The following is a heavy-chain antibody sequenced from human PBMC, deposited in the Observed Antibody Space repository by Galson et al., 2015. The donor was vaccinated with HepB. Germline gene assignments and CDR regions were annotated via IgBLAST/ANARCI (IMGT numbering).Heavy chain of an antibody. V-gene: IGHV3-30*03. Sequence: SLRLSCAASGFSFSSHGMHWVRKAPGKGLEWVAVISSDGRDNNYADSVKGRFTISRDNAKNTLYLAMSNLRAEDAAVYFCARRMCHGLSCYLDSWGQGTRVSVSS. CDR1: GFSFSSHG. J-gene: IGHJ4*02. CDR2: ISSDGRDN. CDR3: ARRMCHGLSCYLDS. D-gene: IGHD2/OR15-2a*01.